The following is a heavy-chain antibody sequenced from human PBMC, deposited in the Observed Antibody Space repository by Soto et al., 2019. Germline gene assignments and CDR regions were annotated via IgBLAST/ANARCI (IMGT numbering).Heavy chain of an antibody. V-gene: IGHV3-30-3*01. CDR1: GFTFRSSV. J-gene: IGHJ4*02. D-gene: IGHD4-17*01. CDR2: ISHDGSNK. Sequence: GGSLRLSCAVSGFTFRSSVMHWVRQAPGKGLEWVAVISHDGSNKHYADSVKGRFTISRDNSKNTLYLQMSNLRVEDTAVYYCARDMVNYFSDYGNDYWGRGT. CDR3: ARDMVNYFSDYGNDY.